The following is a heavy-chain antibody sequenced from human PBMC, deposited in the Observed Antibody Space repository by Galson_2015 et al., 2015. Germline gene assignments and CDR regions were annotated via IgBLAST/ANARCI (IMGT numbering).Heavy chain of an antibody. CDR1: GGTFSSYA. CDR3: ARDWGYNWNPGDY. J-gene: IGHJ4*02. CDR2: IIPIFGTA. V-gene: IGHV1-69*13. D-gene: IGHD1-20*01. Sequence: SVKVSCKASGGTFSSYAISWVRQAPGQGLEWMGGIIPIFGTANYAQKFQGRVTITADESTSTAYMGLSSLRSEDTAVYYCARDWGYNWNPGDYWGQGTLVTVSS.